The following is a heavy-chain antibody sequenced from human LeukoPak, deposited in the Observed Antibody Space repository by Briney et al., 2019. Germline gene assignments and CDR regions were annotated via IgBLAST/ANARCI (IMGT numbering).Heavy chain of an antibody. CDR3: TRDLEY. V-gene: IGHV3-48*01. Sequence: PGGSLRFSCSASGFTFTAYTMNWVRQAPGKGPEWVSYIDYGGSVTHYADSVKGRFTISRDNAENSLYLQMNSLRVEDTAVYYCTRDLEYWSQGVQVTVSS. J-gene: IGHJ4*02. CDR1: GFTFTAYT. CDR2: IDYGGSVT.